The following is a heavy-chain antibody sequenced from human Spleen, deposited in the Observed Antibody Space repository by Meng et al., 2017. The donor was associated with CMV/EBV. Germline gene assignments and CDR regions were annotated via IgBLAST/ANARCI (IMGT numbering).Heavy chain of an antibody. CDR1: GFTFSSYA. CDR2: IYSGGSST. D-gene: IGHD6-6*01. J-gene: IGHJ6*02. CDR3: AKYLSIAAPYGMDV. V-gene: IGHV3-23*03. Sequence: GESLKISCAASGFTFSSYAMSWVRQAPGKGLEWVSVIYSGGSSTYYADSVKGRFTISRDNSKNTLYLQMNSLRAEDTAVYYCAKYLSIAAPYGMDVWGQGTTVTVSS.